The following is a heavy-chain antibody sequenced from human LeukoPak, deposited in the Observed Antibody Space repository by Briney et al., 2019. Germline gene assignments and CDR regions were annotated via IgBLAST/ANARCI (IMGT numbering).Heavy chain of an antibody. CDR2: INHSGST. D-gene: IGHD3-22*01. CDR1: GGSFNGYY. V-gene: IGHV4-34*01. Sequence: SETLSLTCAVYGGSFNGYYWSWIRQPPGKGLEWIGEINHSGSTNYNPSLKSRVTISVDTSKNQFSLKLSSVTAADTAVYYCARGLITFRTGYYYDSSGYYGYFDYWGQGTLVTVSS. J-gene: IGHJ4*02. CDR3: ARGLITFRTGYYYDSSGYYGYFDY.